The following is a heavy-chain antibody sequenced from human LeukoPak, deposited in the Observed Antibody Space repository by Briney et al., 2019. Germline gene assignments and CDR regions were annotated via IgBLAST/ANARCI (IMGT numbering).Heavy chain of an antibody. J-gene: IGHJ5*02. V-gene: IGHV3-11*04. CDR1: GFTFSDNY. CDR3: ARRGTIAVPVFLFDP. CDR2: ISSSGSI. D-gene: IGHD6-19*01. Sequence: GGSLRLSCAASGFTFSDNYMSWIRQAPGKGLEWVSYISSSGSIYYADSVKGRFTISRDNAKNSLYLQMNSLRAEDTAVYYCARRGTIAVPVFLFDPWGQGTPVIVSS.